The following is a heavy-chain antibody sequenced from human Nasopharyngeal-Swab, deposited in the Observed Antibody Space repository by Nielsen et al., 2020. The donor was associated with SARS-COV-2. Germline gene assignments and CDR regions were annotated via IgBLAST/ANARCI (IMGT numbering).Heavy chain of an antibody. CDR2: INHSGST. Sequence: SETLSLTCAVSGGSFSGYYWSWIRQPPGKGLEWIGEINHSGSTNYNPSLKSRVTISVDPSKDQFSLNLSSVTAADSALYYCARGPAVAYCGGDCYSEVILPGFDYWGQGTLVTVSS. V-gene: IGHV4-34*01. J-gene: IGHJ4*02. D-gene: IGHD2-21*02. CDR1: GGSFSGYY. CDR3: ARGPAVAYCGGDCYSEVILPGFDY.